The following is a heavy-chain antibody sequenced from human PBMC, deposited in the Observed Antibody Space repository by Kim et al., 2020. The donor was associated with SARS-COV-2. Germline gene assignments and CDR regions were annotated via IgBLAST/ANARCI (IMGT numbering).Heavy chain of an antibody. CDR1: GFTFSDYY. CDR3: ARERLITIFGVVINDAFDI. J-gene: IGHJ3*02. V-gene: IGHV3-11*05. Sequence: GGSLRLSCAASGFTFSDYYMSWIRQAPGTGLEWVSYISSSSYTKYADSVKGRFTISSDNAKNSLYLQMNSLRAEDTAVYYCARERLITIFGVVINDAFDIWGQGTMVTVSS. CDR2: ISSSSYT. D-gene: IGHD3-3*01.